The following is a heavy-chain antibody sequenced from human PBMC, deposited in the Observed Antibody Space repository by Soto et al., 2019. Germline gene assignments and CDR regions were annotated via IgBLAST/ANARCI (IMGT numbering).Heavy chain of an antibody. CDR1: GGSINSGPYS. D-gene: IGHD3-10*01. CDR2: IYYTGST. V-gene: IGHV4-39*01. CDR3: ARTGTYYYGMDV. Sequence: PSETLSLTCTVSGGSINSGPYSWGWIRQPPGKGLEWIGAIYYTGSTYYNPSLKSRVTISVDTSKSQFSLKLNSVTAADTAVYYCARTGTYYYGMDVWGQGTTVTVSS. J-gene: IGHJ6*02.